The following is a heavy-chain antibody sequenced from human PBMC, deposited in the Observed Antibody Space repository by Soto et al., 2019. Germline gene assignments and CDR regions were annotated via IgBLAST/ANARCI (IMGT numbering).Heavy chain of an antibody. J-gene: IGHJ4*02. CDR3: ARDGGYGSGSYRFDY. CDR1: GGSISSGGYY. D-gene: IGHD3-10*01. CDR2: NYYSGST. Sequence: QVQLQESGPGLVKPSQTLSLTCTVSGGSISSGGYYWSWIRQHPGKGLEWIGYNYYSGSTSYNPSLKGRVTLSIDTSKNQFSLILGSVSAADTAVYYCARDGGYGSGSYRFDYWGQGTLVTVSS. V-gene: IGHV4-31*03.